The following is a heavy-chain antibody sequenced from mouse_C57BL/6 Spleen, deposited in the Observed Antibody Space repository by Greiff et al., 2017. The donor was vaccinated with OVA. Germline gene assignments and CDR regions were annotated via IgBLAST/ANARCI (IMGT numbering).Heavy chain of an antibody. V-gene: IGHV1-80*01. CDR3: AMSTTVLNFDY. CDR1: GYAFSSYW. Sequence: QVQLKQSGAELVKPGASVKISCKASGYAFSSYWMNWVKQRPGKGLEWIGQIYPGDGDTNYNGKFKGKATLTADKSSSTAYMQLSSLTSEDSAVYFCAMSTTVLNFDYWGQGTTLTVSS. D-gene: IGHD1-1*01. J-gene: IGHJ2*01. CDR2: IYPGDGDT.